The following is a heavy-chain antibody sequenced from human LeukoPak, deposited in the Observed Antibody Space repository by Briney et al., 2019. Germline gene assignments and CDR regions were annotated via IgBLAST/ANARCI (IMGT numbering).Heavy chain of an antibody. CDR1: GGSITNTSYF. CDR3: ARPGSVFGVFDY. V-gene: IGHV4-39*01. D-gene: IGHD5/OR15-5a*01. J-gene: IGHJ4*02. Sequence: KPSETLSLTCTVSGGSITNTSYFWGWIRQPPGKGLEWIGSIFYSGTTYYNPFLKSRITISVDTSKNQFSLTLSSVTAADTAVYYCARPGSVFGVFDYWGQGTLVTVSS. CDR2: IFYSGTT.